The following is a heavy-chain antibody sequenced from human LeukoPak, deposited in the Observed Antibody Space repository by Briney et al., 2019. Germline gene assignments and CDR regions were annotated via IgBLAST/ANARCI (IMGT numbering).Heavy chain of an antibody. CDR2: IKSKTDGGTI. Sequence: GGSLRLSCAASGFTLSNAWMSWVRQAPGKGLEWVGRIKSKTDGGTIDYAAPVKGRFTISRDDSKNTLYLQMNSLKSEDTAVYYCTTDRRDWNPRDWGQGTLVTVSS. V-gene: IGHV3-15*01. D-gene: IGHD1-1*01. CDR3: TTDRRDWNPRD. CDR1: GFTLSNAW. J-gene: IGHJ4*02.